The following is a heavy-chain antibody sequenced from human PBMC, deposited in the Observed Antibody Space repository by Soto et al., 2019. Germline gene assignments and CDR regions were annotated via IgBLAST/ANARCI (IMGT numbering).Heavy chain of an antibody. D-gene: IGHD1-26*01. CDR1: GFTFSSYS. CDR2: ISSSSSTI. J-gene: IGHJ4*02. CDR3: AKEGGLSGSYYISSSYYFDY. V-gene: IGHV3-48*01. Sequence: PGGSLRLSCAASGFTFSSYSMNWVRQAPGKGLEWVSYISSSSSTIYYADSVKGRFTISRDNAKNTLYLQMNSLRAEDTSVYYCAKEGGLSGSYYISSSYYFDYWGQGTLVTVPS.